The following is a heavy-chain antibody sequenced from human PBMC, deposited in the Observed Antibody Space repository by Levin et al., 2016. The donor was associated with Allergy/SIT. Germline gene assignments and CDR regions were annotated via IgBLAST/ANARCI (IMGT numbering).Heavy chain of an antibody. J-gene: IGHJ5*02. V-gene: IGHV4-59*01. CDR2: IYYSGST. D-gene: IGHD3-3*01. Sequence: RQAPGKGLEWIGYIYYSGSTNYNPSLKSRVTISVDTSKNQFSLKLSSVTXADTAVYYCARARTIFGVVIWGWFDPWGQGTLVTVSS. CDR3: ARARTIFGVVIWGWFDP.